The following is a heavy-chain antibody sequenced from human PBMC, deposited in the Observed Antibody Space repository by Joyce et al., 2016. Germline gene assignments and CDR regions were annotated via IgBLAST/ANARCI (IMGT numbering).Heavy chain of an antibody. CDR2: TYLGDSDT. CDR3: ARLMIINAFDI. D-gene: IGHD3-10*01. CDR1: GDSFSKYW. Sequence: EVQLVQSGAEVKKPGESLKISCKGSGDSFSKYWIGWVRQMPGKGLEWMGITYLGDSDTRYSPSFQGQFTISADKSISTAYLQWSSLKASDTAIYYCARLMIINAFDIWGQGTMVTVSS. V-gene: IGHV5-51*01. J-gene: IGHJ3*02.